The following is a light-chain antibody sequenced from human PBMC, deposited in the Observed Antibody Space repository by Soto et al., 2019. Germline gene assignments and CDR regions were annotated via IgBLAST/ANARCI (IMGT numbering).Light chain of an antibody. CDR1: SSDVGGYNH. J-gene: IGLJ1*01. CDR2: EVN. Sequence: QSVLTQPPSASGSPGQSVTISCTRTSSDVGGYNHVSWYQQYPGKAPKLMISEVNKRPSGVPDRFSGSKSGNTASLTVSGLQAEDEADYYCQSYAGSNNYVFGTGTKVTV. CDR3: QSYAGSNNYV. V-gene: IGLV2-8*01.